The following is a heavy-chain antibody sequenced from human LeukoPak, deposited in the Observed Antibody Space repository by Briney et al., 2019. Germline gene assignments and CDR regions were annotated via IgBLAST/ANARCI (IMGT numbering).Heavy chain of an antibody. V-gene: IGHV3-23*01. CDR1: IFTFSNYA. J-gene: IGHJ4*02. D-gene: IGHD6-19*01. CDR2: ISGSGGST. CDR3: AKGGVVVAGDFDY. Sequence: GGSLRLSCAPAIFTFSNYAMSWVRPPPGEGLEVVSAISGSGGSTYYADSVKGRFTISRDNSKNTLYLQMNSLRAEDTAVYYCAKGGVVVAGDFDYWGQGTLVTVSS.